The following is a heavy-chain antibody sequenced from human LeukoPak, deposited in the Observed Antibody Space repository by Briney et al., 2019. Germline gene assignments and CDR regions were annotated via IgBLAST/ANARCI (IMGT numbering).Heavy chain of an antibody. J-gene: IGHJ5*02. Sequence: SETLSLTCAVSGGSISSSSHYWGWIRQPPGKGLEFIGNIYETGSTYYNPSLKSRVTIFVDTSKNQFSLRLSSVTAADTALYYCARRYSSSPFNYFDPWGQGTLVTVSS. V-gene: IGHV4-39*01. D-gene: IGHD6-6*01. CDR1: GGSISSSSHY. CDR3: ARRYSSSPFNYFDP. CDR2: IYETGST.